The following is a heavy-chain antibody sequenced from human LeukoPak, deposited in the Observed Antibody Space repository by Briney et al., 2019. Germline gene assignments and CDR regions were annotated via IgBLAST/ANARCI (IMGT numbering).Heavy chain of an antibody. CDR2: IKQDGSEK. Sequence: GGSLRLSCAASGFTFSSYWMSWFRQAPGKGLEWVANIKQDGSEKYYVDSVKGRFTISRDNAKNSLYLQMNSLRAEDTAVYYCASTSSGWPLHFDYWGQGTLVTVSS. CDR3: ASTSSGWPLHFDY. V-gene: IGHV3-7*01. D-gene: IGHD6-19*01. CDR1: GFTFSSYW. J-gene: IGHJ4*02.